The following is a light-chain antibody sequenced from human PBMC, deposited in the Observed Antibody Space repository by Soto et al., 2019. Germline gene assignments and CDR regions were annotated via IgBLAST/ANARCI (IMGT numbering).Light chain of an antibody. Sequence: QSALTEPRSVSGSPGQSVTISCTGTSSDVGGYSYVSWYQQHPGKAPKLMIYDVTTRPSGIPDRFSGSKSGNTASLTISGLQAEDEADYYCFSYAGSYTYLFGTGTKLTVL. CDR3: FSYAGSYTYL. V-gene: IGLV2-11*01. CDR1: SSDVGGYSY. CDR2: DVT. J-gene: IGLJ1*01.